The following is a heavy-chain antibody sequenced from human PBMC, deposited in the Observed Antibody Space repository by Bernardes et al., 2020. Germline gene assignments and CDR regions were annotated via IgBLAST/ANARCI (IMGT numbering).Heavy chain of an antibody. Sequence: GGSLRLSCAASGFTFDDYAMHWVRQAPGKGLEWVSGISWNSGSIGYADSVKGRFTISRDNAKNSLYLQMNSLRAEDTALYYCAKGDYGDFGGILRGYYFDYWGQGTLVTVSS. V-gene: IGHV3-9*01. CDR2: ISWNSGSI. CDR1: GFTFDDYA. J-gene: IGHJ4*02. CDR3: AKGDYGDFGGILRGYYFDY. D-gene: IGHD4-17*01.